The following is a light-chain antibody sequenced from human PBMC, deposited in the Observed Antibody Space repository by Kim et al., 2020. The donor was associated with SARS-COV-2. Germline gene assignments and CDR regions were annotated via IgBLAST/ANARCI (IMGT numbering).Light chain of an antibody. CDR1: QGISSY. V-gene: IGKV1-8*01. Sequence: ASTGDRVTITCRASQGISSYLAWYQQKPGKVPKLLIYAASTLQSGVPSRFSGSGSGTDFTLTISCLQSEDFATYYCQQYYSYPQTFGPGTKVDIK. CDR2: AAS. J-gene: IGKJ3*01. CDR3: QQYYSYPQT.